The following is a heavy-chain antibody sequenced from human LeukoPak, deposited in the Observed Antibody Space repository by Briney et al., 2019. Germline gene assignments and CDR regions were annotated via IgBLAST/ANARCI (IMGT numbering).Heavy chain of an antibody. D-gene: IGHD6-13*01. CDR3: AKDFEQNRYISSWLDY. J-gene: IGHJ4*02. Sequence: GGALRLSCAASGFTFRSYGMHWVRQAPGKGLVWVAVIRYDGSHKYYADSVKGRITIPRDNSKNTLYLQMNNLRAEDTAVFYCAKDFEQNRYISSWLDYWGQGTLVTVSS. CDR2: IRYDGSHK. V-gene: IGHV3-30*02. CDR1: GFTFRSYG.